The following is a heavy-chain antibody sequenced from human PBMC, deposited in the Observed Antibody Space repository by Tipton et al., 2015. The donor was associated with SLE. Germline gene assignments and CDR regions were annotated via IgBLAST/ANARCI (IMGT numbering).Heavy chain of an antibody. CDR2: INHSGST. V-gene: IGHV4-34*01. CDR1: GFTFSNYA. J-gene: IGHJ4*02. D-gene: IGHD3/OR15-3a*01. CDR3: ARGPRTSYFFDF. Sequence: LRLSCAASGFTFSNYAMTWIRQSPGKGLEWIGEINHSGSTNYNPSLKRRVTISLDTSKNQFSLKVTSVTAADTALYYCARGPRTSYFFDFWGQGTLVTVSS.